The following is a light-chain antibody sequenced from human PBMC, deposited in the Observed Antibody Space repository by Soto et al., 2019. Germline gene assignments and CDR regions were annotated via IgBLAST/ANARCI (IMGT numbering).Light chain of an antibody. CDR3: AAWDGSLKAYV. J-gene: IGLJ1*01. CDR2: SNN. CDR1: NSNIGRQS. Sequence: QSVLTQAPSASGTPGQRVTISCSGSNSNIGRQSVHWYQQLPETAPRLLIDSNNERPSGVPDRFSGSKSGTSASLAISGLQSEDEADYYCAAWDGSLKAYVFGTGTKVTVL. V-gene: IGLV1-44*01.